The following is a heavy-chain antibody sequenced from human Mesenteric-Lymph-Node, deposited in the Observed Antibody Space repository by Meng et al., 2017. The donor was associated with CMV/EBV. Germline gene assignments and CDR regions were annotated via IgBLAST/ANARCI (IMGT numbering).Heavy chain of an antibody. V-gene: IGHV1-2*02. CDR3: ARVHSSITMIVSNWFDP. Sequence: ASVKVSCKASGYTFTGYYMHWVRQAPGQGLEWMGWINPNSGGTNYAQKFQGRVTMTRDTSISTAYMELSRLRSDDTAVYYCARVHSSITMIVSNWFDPWGQGTLVTVSS. CDR1: GYTFTGYY. J-gene: IGHJ5*02. CDR2: INPNSGGT. D-gene: IGHD3-22*01.